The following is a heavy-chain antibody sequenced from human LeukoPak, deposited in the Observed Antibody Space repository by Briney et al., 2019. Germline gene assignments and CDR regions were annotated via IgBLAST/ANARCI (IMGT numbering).Heavy chain of an antibody. Sequence: ASVKVSCKASGYTFTSYGISWVRQAPGQGLEWMGWISAYNGDTNYAQKLQGRVTMTPDTSTSTAYMELRSLRSDYTAVYYCARYYYDSSGQNYWGQGTLVTVSS. CDR3: ARYYYDSSGQNY. D-gene: IGHD3-22*01. CDR2: ISAYNGDT. V-gene: IGHV1-18*01. J-gene: IGHJ4*02. CDR1: GYTFTSYG.